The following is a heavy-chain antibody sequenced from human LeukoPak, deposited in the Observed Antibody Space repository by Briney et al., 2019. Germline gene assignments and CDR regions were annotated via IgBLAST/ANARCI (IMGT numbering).Heavy chain of an antibody. CDR3: AKDGQAFNSNWDYFDS. CDR2: IGNTET. D-gene: IGHD7-27*01. CDR1: GFTSSTFA. J-gene: IGHJ4*02. V-gene: IGHV3-23*01. Sequence: GESLRLSCVASGFTSSTFAMSWVRQAPGKGLEWVSGIGNTETYYADSVKGRFTISRDNSKNTIYLHMNNLRAEDTALYYCAKDGQAFNSNWDYFDSWGQGTLVTVSS.